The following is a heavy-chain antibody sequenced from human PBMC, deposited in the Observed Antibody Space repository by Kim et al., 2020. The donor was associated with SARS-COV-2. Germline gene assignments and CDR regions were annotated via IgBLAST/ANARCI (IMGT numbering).Heavy chain of an antibody. D-gene: IGHD4-17*01. V-gene: IGHV3-23*01. Sequence: GGSLRLSCITSGFKFNDYFVTWVRQAPGKGLECVSSSSEVSTYFSDSVRGRFTISRDKSTLLLQMTNVRADDTAVYFCAKERGYGDSGSLDYWGQGSLVTVAS. J-gene: IGHJ4*02. CDR2: SSEVST. CDR3: AKERGYGDSGSLDY. CDR1: GFKFNDYF.